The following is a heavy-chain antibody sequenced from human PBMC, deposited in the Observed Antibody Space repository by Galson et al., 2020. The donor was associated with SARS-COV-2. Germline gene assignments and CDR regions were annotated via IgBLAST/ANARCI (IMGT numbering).Heavy chain of an antibody. J-gene: IGHJ6*02. CDR3: AKPNCSGGSCYYYYGMDV. D-gene: IGHD2-15*01. Sequence: GGSLRLSCAASGFTFSSYGMHWVRQAPGKGLEWVAVIWYDGSNKYYADSVKGQFTISRDNSKNTLYLQMNSLRAEDTAVYYCAKPNCSGGSCYYYYGMDVWGQGTTVTVSS. CDR1: GFTFSSYG. V-gene: IGHV3-33*06. CDR2: IWYDGSNK.